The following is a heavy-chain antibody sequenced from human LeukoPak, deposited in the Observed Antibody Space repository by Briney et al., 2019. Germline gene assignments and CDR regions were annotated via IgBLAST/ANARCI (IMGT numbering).Heavy chain of an antibody. D-gene: IGHD3-9*01. J-gene: IGHJ4*02. CDR1: GFTFYNYG. CDR2: IRFDGSNK. Sequence: GGSLRLSCAASGFTFYNYGMHWVRQAPGNGLEWVAFIRFDGSNKYYADSVKGRFTISRDNSKNTLYLLMNSLSAEDTGVYYCAKDRQGDYDILTGYLDYWGQGTLVTVSS. CDR3: AKDRQGDYDILTGYLDY. V-gene: IGHV3-30*02.